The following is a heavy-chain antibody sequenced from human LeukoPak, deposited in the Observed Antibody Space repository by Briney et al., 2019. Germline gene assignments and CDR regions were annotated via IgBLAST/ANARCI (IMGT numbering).Heavy chain of an antibody. Sequence: PGGSLRLSCAASGFTFSSYAMSWVRQAPGKGLEWVSAISGSGGSTYYADSVKGRFTISRVNSKNTLYLQMNSLRAEDTAVYYCAKENYGDSTGGRFQHWGQGTLVTASS. V-gene: IGHV3-23*01. D-gene: IGHD4-17*01. J-gene: IGHJ1*01. CDR2: ISGSGGST. CDR1: GFTFSSYA. CDR3: AKENYGDSTGGRFQH.